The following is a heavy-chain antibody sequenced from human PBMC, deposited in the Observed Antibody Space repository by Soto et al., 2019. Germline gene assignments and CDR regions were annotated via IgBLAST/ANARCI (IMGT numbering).Heavy chain of an antibody. J-gene: IGHJ5*02. D-gene: IGHD2-8*01. CDR1: GGRLSDQW. CDR2: VFLGDSDA. Sequence: GESLKISCKGSGGRLSDQWIGWVRHTPYKGLEWIGFVFLGDSDARYSPAFQFQVTMSADRSSTYLQWSSLKASDTGIYYCARRRGRCGDRVCYSWWYDPCRQRHRVTV. V-gene: IGHV5-51*01. CDR3: ARRRGRCGDRVCYSWWYDP.